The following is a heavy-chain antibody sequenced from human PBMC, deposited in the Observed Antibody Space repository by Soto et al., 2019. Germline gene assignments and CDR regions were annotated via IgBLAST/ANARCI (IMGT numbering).Heavy chain of an antibody. CDR3: AKGTSDSSYGAIGH. Sequence: EVQLLESGGGLIQPGGSLRLSCAASGFTFSNYAMSWVRQAPGKGLEWVSVIRDGGSEIFYADSVKGRFTISRDNSNNALYLQMNSLRAEDTAVYHCAKGTSDSSYGAIGHWGQGTLVTVS. V-gene: IGHV3-23*01. J-gene: IGHJ4*02. CDR1: GFTFSNYA. CDR2: IRDGGSEI. D-gene: IGHD2-2*01.